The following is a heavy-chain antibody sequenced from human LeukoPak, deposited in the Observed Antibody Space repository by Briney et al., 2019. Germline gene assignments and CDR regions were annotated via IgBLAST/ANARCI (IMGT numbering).Heavy chain of an antibody. D-gene: IGHD6-13*01. V-gene: IGHV4-34*01. J-gene: IGHJ4*02. CDR1: GGSFSGFY. Sequence: SETLSLTCTVYGGSFSGFYWSWIRQPPGKGLEWIGEINPSGSTDYNPSLKSRVTISVDTSKNQFSPKLSSVTAADTAVYYCARGLRSTYSYYFDYWGQGTLVTVSS. CDR3: ARGLRSTYSYYFDY. CDR2: INPSGST.